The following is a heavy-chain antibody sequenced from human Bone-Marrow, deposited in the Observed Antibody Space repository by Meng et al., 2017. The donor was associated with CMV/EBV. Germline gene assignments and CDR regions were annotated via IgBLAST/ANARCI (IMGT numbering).Heavy chain of an antibody. CDR3: ARGGAGTDGMDV. D-gene: IGHD6-13*01. CDR2: ISSSSSYI. V-gene: IGHV3-21*01. J-gene: IGHJ6*02. Sequence: GESLKISCVASGFTFSSYSMNWVRQAPGKGLEWVSSISSSSSYIYYADSVKGRFTISRDNAKNSLYLQMNSLRAEDTAVYYCARGGAGTDGMDVWGQGTTVTVSS. CDR1: GFTFSSYS.